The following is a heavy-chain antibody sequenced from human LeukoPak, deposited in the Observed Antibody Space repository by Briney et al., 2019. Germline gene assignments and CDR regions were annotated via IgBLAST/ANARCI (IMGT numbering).Heavy chain of an antibody. CDR2: ISSSSSTI. Sequence: PGGSLRLSCAASGFTFSSYSMNWVRQAPGKGLEWVSYISSSSSTIYYADSVKGRFTISRDNAKNSLYLQMNSLRAEDMALYYCAKESSGSYQALDYWGQGTLVTVSS. CDR3: AKESSGSYQALDY. D-gene: IGHD1-26*01. J-gene: IGHJ4*02. V-gene: IGHV3-48*01. CDR1: GFTFSSYS.